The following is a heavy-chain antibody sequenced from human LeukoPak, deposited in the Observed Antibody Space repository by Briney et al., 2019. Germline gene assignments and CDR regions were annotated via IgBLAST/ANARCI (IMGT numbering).Heavy chain of an antibody. CDR1: GFTFSSYW. Sequence: PGGSLRLSCAASGFTFSSYWMHWDRQAPGKGLVWVSRINSDGSSTSYADSVKGRFTISRDNAKNTLYLQMNSLRAEDTAVYYCARDQSSEEDYYYYYMDVWGKGTTVTVSS. CDR3: ARDQSSEEDYYYYYMDV. V-gene: IGHV3-74*01. D-gene: IGHD6-6*01. CDR2: INSDGSST. J-gene: IGHJ6*03.